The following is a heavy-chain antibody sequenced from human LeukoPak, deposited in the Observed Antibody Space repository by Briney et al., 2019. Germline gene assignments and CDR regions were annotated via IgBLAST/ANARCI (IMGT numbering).Heavy chain of an antibody. D-gene: IGHD1-14*01. Sequence: GGSLRLSCTASGFTFGDFAMSWVRQAPGKGLEWVSVIYSGGSSYYADSAKGRFTISRDNSKNTLYLQMNSLRAEDTAVYYCAKDHDGEPSGFDPWGQGTLVTVSS. CDR3: AKDHDGEPSGFDP. J-gene: IGHJ5*02. CDR1: GFTFGDFA. CDR2: IYSGGSS. V-gene: IGHV3-66*01.